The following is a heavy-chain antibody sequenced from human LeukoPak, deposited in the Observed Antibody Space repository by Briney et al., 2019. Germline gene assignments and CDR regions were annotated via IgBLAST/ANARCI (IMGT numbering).Heavy chain of an antibody. CDR3: AKAANYGDSYFDY. D-gene: IGHD4-17*01. V-gene: IGHV3-11*04. Sequence: GGSLRLSCAASGFTFSDYYMSWIRQAPGKGLEWVSYISSSGSTIYYADSVKGRFTISRDNSKNTLYLQMNSLRAEDTAVYYCAKAANYGDSYFDYWGQGTLVTVSS. CDR1: GFTFSDYY. CDR2: ISSSGSTI. J-gene: IGHJ4*02.